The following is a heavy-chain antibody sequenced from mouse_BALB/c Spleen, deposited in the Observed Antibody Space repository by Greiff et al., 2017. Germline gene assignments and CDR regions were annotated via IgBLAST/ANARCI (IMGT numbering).Heavy chain of an antibody. CDR1: GYSITSDYA. CDR2: ISYSGST. V-gene: IGHV3-2*02. D-gene: IGHD4-1*01. CDR3: ARKRTGGGYFDV. Sequence: EVQRVESGPGLVKPSQSLSLTCTVTGYSITSDYAWNWIRQFPGNKLEWMGYISYSGSTSYNPSLKSRISITRDTSKNQFFLQLNSVTTEDTATYYCARKRTGGGYFDVWGAGTTVTVSS. J-gene: IGHJ1*01.